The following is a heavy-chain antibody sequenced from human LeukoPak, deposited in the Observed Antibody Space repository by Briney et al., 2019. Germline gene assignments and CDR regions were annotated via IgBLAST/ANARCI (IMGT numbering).Heavy chain of an antibody. CDR1: GGSISSYY. Sequence: SETLSLTCTVPGGSISSYYWNWIRQPPGKGLEWIGYIYYSGSTNYNPSLKSRVTISVDTSKNHFSLKLSSVTAADTAVYYCARAAYYYDSSGYHWYFDLWGRGTLVTVSS. D-gene: IGHD3-22*01. V-gene: IGHV4-59*01. CDR3: ARAAYYYDSSGYHWYFDL. CDR2: IYYSGST. J-gene: IGHJ2*01.